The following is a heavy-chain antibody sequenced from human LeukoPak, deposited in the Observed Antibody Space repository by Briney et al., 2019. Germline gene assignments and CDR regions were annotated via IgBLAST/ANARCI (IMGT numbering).Heavy chain of an antibody. V-gene: IGHV1-24*01. CDR3: ATVRQWLVSFAFDI. CDR2: FDPEDGET. Sequence: ASVKVSCKVSGYTLTELSMHWVRQAPGKGLEWMGGFDPEDGETIYAQKFQGRVTMTEDTSTDTAYMELSSLRSEDTAVYYCATVRQWLVSFAFDIWGQGTMATVSS. CDR1: GYTLTELS. D-gene: IGHD6-19*01. J-gene: IGHJ3*02.